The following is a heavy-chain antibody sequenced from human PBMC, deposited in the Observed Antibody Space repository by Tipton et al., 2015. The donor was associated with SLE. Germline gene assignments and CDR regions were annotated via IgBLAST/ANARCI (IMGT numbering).Heavy chain of an antibody. CDR3: AKDASLDY. CDR2: ISYDGSNK. CDR1: GFTFSSYG. Sequence: SLRLSCAASGFTFSSYGMHWVRQAPGKGLEWVAVISYDGSNKYYADSVKGRFTISRDNSKNTLYLQMNSLRAEDTAVYYCAKDASLDYWGQGTLVTASS. V-gene: IGHV3-30*18. J-gene: IGHJ4*02.